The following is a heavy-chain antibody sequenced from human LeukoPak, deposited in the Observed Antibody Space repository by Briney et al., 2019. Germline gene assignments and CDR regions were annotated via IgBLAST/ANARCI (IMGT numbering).Heavy chain of an antibody. Sequence: ASVKVSCKASGYTFTSYDINWVRQATGQGLEWMGWMNPNSGNTGYAQKFQGRVTMTRNTSISTAYMELSSLRSEDTAVYYCARGAFVEYSSSSYFDYWGQGTRVTVSS. V-gene: IGHV1-8*01. J-gene: IGHJ4*02. CDR1: GYTFTSYD. CDR3: ARGAFVEYSSSSYFDY. D-gene: IGHD6-6*01. CDR2: MNPNSGNT.